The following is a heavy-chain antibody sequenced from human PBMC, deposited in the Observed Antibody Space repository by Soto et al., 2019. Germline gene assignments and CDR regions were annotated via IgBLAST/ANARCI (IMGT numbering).Heavy chain of an antibody. V-gene: IGHV1-45*02. CDR2: ITPFNGNT. CDR3: ASTSDYSNYAFDY. D-gene: IGHD4-4*01. J-gene: IGHJ4*02. CDR1: GYTFTYRY. Sequence: QMQLVQSGAEVKKTGSSVKVSCKASGYTFTYRYLHWVRQAPGQALEWMGWITPFNGNTNYAQKFQDRVTITRDRSMSTAYMELSSLRSEDTAMYYCASTSDYSNYAFDYWGQGTLVTVSS.